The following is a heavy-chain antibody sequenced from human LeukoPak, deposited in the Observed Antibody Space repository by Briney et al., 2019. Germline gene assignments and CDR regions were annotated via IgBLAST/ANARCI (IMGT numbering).Heavy chain of an antibody. CDR1: GGSISSYY. CDR3: ARGYYPPRWYFDL. Sequence: SGTLSLTCTVSGGSISSYYWSWIRQPPGKGLEWIGYIYYSGSTNYNPSLKSRVTISVDTSKNQFSLKLSSVTAADTAVYYCARGYYPPRWYFDLWGRGTLVTVSS. V-gene: IGHV4-59*08. D-gene: IGHD2-21*01. J-gene: IGHJ2*01. CDR2: IYYSGST.